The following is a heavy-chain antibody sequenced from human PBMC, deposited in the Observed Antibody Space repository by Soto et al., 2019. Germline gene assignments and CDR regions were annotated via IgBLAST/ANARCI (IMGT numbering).Heavy chain of an antibody. CDR1: GGSISSGGYY. V-gene: IGHV4-31*03. D-gene: IGHD3-22*01. CDR2: IYYSGST. J-gene: IGHJ4*02. CDR3: ARGDSSGYYHTDY. Sequence: SETLSLTCTVSGGSISSGGYYWSWIRQHPGKGLEWIGYIYYSGSTYYNPSLESRVTISVDTSKNQFSLKLSSVTAADTAVYYCARGDSSGYYHTDYWGQGTLVTVSS.